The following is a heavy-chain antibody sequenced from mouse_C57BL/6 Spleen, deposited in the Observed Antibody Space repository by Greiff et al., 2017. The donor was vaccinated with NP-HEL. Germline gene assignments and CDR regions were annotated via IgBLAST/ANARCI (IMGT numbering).Heavy chain of an antibody. J-gene: IGHJ3*01. Sequence: VQLKESGPELVKPGASVKISCKASGYSFTDYNMNWVKQSNGKSLEWIGVINPNYGTTSYNQKFKGKATLTVDQSSSPAYMQLNSLTSEDSAVYYCARRGNYYGSSYGFAYWGQGTLVTVSA. V-gene: IGHV1-39*01. D-gene: IGHD1-1*01. CDR3: ARRGNYYGSSYGFAY. CDR2: INPNYGTT. CDR1: GYSFTDYN.